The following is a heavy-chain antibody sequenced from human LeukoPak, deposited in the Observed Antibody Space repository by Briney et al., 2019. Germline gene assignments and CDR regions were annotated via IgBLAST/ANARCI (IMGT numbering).Heavy chain of an antibody. CDR2: INPNSGGT. CDR1: GYTFTGYY. Sequence: ASVKVSCKASGYTFTGYYMHWVRQAPGQGLEWMGWINPNSGGTNYAQKFQGRVTMTRDTSISTAYMELSRLRSDDTAVYYCARTVWGSWGAFDIWGQGTMVTVSS. V-gene: IGHV1-2*02. J-gene: IGHJ3*02. CDR3: ARTVWGSWGAFDI. D-gene: IGHD3-16*01.